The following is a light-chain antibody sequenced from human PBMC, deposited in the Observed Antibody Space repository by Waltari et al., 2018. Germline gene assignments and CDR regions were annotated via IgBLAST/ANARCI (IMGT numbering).Light chain of an antibody. Sequence: QSALSQPASVSGSLGQSLTITCTGDSTDLPRYNLFAWYQHHPNRAPKLIIYEATKRPSGISHRFSGAKSGATASLRMSGLQADDEADYYCCSYTGSSTSYGCGGGTKVTVL. CDR3: CSYTGSSTSYG. CDR2: EAT. CDR1: STDLPRYNL. J-gene: IGLJ1*01. V-gene: IGLV2-23*01.